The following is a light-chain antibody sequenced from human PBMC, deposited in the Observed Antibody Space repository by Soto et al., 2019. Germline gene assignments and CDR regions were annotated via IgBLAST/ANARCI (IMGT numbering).Light chain of an antibody. CDR2: GAS. J-gene: IGKJ1*01. Sequence: EIVLMQSPGTLSLSPGERATLSCRASQSVSSSYLAWYQQKPGQAPRLLIYGASSRAPGIPDRFSGSGSGTDFTLTVSRLEPEDFAVYYCQQYGSSRTFGQGTKVEIK. V-gene: IGKV3-20*01. CDR1: QSVSSSY. CDR3: QQYGSSRT.